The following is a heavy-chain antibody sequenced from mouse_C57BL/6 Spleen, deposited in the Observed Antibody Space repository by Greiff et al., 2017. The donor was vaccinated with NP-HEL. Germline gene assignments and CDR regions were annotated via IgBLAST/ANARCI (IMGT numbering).Heavy chain of an antibody. D-gene: IGHD1-1*01. J-gene: IGHJ2*01. CDR3: TTGTTVVAPFDY. CDR2: IDPENGDT. CDR1: GFNIKDDY. V-gene: IGHV14-4*01. Sequence: VHVKQSGAELVRPGASVKLSCTASGFNIKDDYMHWVKQRPEQGLEWIGWIDPENGDTEYASKFQGKATITADTSSNTAYLQLSSLTSEDTAVYYCTTGTTVVAPFDYWGQGTTLTVSS.